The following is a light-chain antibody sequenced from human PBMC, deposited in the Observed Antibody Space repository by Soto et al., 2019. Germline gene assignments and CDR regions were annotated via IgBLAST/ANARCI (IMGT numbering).Light chain of an antibody. CDR3: LLSYSGDVV. J-gene: IGLJ2*01. CDR2: DTS. CDR1: TGAVTSGHY. V-gene: IGLV7-46*01. Sequence: QAVVTQEPSLTVSPGGTVTLTCGSSTGAVTSGHYPYWFQQKPGQAPRTPIYDTSNKHSWTPARSSGSLLGGKAALTLSGAQPEDEAEYYCLLSYSGDVVFGGGTKLTVL.